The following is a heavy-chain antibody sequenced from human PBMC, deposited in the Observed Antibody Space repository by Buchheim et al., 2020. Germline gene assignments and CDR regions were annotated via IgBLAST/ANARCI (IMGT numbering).Heavy chain of an antibody. CDR1: GASFSGYY. CDR3: ARGRAYNWNYFDY. CDR2: INHSGST. V-gene: IGHV4-34*02. J-gene: IGHJ4*02. Sequence: QVQLQQWGAGLLKPSETLSLTCAVSGASFSGYYWNWIRQPPGKGLEWIGEINHSGSTNYNPSLKSRVTISVDTSKNQFSLKLSSVTAADTAVYYCARGRAYNWNYFDYWGQGTL. D-gene: IGHD1-20*01.